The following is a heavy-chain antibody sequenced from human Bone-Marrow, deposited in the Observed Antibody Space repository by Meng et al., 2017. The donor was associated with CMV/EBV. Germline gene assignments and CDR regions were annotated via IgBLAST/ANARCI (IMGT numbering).Heavy chain of an antibody. CDR2: IWYDGSNK. CDR1: GFTFSNDG. J-gene: IGHJ4*02. Sequence: LSCAASGFTFSNDGMHWGRQAPGEGLEWVAVIWYDGSNKYYADSVKGRFTISRDNSKNTLYLQMNSLRAEDTAVYYCAKDSDNLAFDYWGQGTLVTVSS. D-gene: IGHD1-1*01. V-gene: IGHV3-33*06. CDR3: AKDSDNLAFDY.